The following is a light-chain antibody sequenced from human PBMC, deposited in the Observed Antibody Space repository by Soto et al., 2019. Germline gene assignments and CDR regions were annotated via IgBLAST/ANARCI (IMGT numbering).Light chain of an antibody. CDR3: QQCATSPLT. Sequence: EIVLTQSPGTLSLSPGERATLSCRASQSVGNNYVAWYQQKPGQAPRLLIHDASSRATGIPDRFSGSGSGTDFTLTISRLELEDFAVYFCQQCATSPLTFGQGTKVE. CDR1: QSVGNNY. V-gene: IGKV3-20*01. CDR2: DAS. J-gene: IGKJ1*01.